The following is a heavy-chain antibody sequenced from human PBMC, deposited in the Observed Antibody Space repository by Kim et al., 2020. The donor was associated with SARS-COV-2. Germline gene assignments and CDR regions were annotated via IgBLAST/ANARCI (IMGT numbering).Heavy chain of an antibody. J-gene: IGHJ4*02. CDR3: AARSITIIVVVIYDDY. CDR1: GFTFSSYA. D-gene: IGHD3-22*01. CDR2: ISGSGGST. V-gene: IGHV3-23*01. Sequence: GGSLRLSCAASGFTFSSYAMSWVRQAPGKGLEWVSAISGSGGSTYYADSVKGRFTISRDNSKNTLYLQMNSLRAEDTAVYYCAARSITIIVVVIYDDYWGQGTLVTVSS.